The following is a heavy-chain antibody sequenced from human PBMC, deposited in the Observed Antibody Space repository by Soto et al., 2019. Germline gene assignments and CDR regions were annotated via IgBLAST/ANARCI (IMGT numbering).Heavy chain of an antibody. J-gene: IGHJ5*02. V-gene: IGHV4-39*01. CDR1: GGSISSSSYY. Sequence: QLQLQESGPGLVKPSETLSLTCTVSGGSISSSSYYWGWIRQPPGKGLEWIGSIYYSGSTYYNPSLKSRVPRSVATSTNQFSLRLSSVTAADTAVYYCARPHRVRFGDWNWFDPWGQGTLVTVSS. D-gene: IGHD3-10*01. CDR2: IYYSGST. CDR3: ARPHRVRFGDWNWFDP.